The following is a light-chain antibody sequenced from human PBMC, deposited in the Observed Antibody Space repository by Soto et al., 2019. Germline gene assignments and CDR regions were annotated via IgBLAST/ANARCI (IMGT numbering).Light chain of an antibody. Sequence: IKMTQTPSSLSASVGYRVTITCQAIHDVNKYLNWYQQRPGQAPNLLIYDVSNLETGVPSRFSGSGSGTHFTFTISSLQPEDVATYYCQHYVNLLITFGQGARLEIK. J-gene: IGKJ5*01. CDR2: DVS. CDR1: HDVNKY. CDR3: QHYVNLLIT. V-gene: IGKV1-33*01.